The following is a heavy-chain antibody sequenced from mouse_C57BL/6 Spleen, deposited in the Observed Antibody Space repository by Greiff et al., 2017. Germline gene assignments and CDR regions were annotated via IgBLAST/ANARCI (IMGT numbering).Heavy chain of an antibody. D-gene: IGHD1-1*01. J-gene: IGHJ3*01. CDR3: ARPDYYGSSPFAY. CDR2: IHPNSGST. V-gene: IGHV1-64*01. CDR1: GYTFTSYW. Sequence: QVQLQQPGAELVKPGASVKLCCKASGYTFTSYWMHWVKQRPGQGLEWIGMIHPNSGSTNYTEKFKSKATLTVDKSSSTAYMQLSSLTSEDSAVYYCARPDYYGSSPFAYWGQGTLVTVSA.